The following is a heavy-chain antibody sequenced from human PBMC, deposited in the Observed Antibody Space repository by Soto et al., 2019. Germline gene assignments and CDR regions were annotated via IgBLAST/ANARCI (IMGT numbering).Heavy chain of an antibody. J-gene: IGHJ4*02. CDR1: GFTFSSYG. Sequence: QVQLVESGGGVVQPGRSLRLSCAASGFTFSSYGMHWVRQAPGKGLEWVAVISYDGSNKYYADSVKGRFTISRDNSKNTLYLQMNSLRAEDTAVYYCAKSQRYYYDSSGYYSAFDYWGQGTLVTVSS. CDR3: AKSQRYYYDSSGYYSAFDY. D-gene: IGHD3-22*01. V-gene: IGHV3-30*18. CDR2: ISYDGSNK.